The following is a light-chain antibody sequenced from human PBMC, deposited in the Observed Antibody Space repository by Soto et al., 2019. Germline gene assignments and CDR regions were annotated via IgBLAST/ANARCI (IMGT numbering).Light chain of an antibody. J-gene: IGKJ5*01. V-gene: IGKV1-9*01. Sequence: IQLTQSPPSLSAPLGHTVTITXTASQGISSYLAWYQQKPGKAPKLLIYAASTLQSGVPSRFSGSGSGTDFTLTISSLQPEDFATYYCQQLNSYPITFGQGTRLEIK. CDR2: AAS. CDR3: QQLNSYPIT. CDR1: QGISSY.